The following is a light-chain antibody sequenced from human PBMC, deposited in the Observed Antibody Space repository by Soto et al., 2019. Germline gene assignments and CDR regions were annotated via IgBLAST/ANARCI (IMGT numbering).Light chain of an antibody. V-gene: IGLV6-57*01. CDR3: HDYVSSNPPWV. Sequence: NFMLTQPHSVSESPGKTVTISGTRSSGSIASNYVQWYQQRPGSSPTTVIYEDNQRPSGVPDRFSGSIDISSNSAPLTIPGLKIEDEAGYFCHDYVSSNPPWVFGGGTQLAVL. J-gene: IGLJ3*02. CDR1: SGSIASNY. CDR2: EDN.